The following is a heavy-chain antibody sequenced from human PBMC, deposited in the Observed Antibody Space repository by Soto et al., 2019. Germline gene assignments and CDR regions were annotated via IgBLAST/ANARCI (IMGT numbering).Heavy chain of an antibody. CDR2: INAGNGNT. CDR3: ARTSGYYFYDY. CDR1: GYTFTSYG. Sequence: ASVKVSCKASGYTFTSYGIRWVRQAPGQGLEWMGWINAGNGNTKYSQKFQGRVTITRDTSASTAYMELSSLRSEDTAVYYCARTSGYYFYDYWGQGTLVTVSS. V-gene: IGHV1-3*01. D-gene: IGHD3-3*01. J-gene: IGHJ4*02.